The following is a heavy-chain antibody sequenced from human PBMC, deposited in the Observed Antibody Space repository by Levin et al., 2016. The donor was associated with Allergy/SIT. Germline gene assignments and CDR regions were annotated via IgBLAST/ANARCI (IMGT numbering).Heavy chain of an antibody. Sequence: ASVKVSCKASGYTFTSYYMHWVRQAPGQGLEWMGIINPSGGSTSYAQKFQGRVTMTRDTSTSTVYMELSSLRSEDTAVYYCARDHYYDSSGYYSNKRYYYYYGMDVWGQGTTVTVSS. CDR2: INPSGGST. CDR3: ARDHYYDSSGYYSNKRYYYYYGMDV. V-gene: IGHV1-46*01. D-gene: IGHD3-22*01. CDR1: GYTFTSYY. J-gene: IGHJ6*02.